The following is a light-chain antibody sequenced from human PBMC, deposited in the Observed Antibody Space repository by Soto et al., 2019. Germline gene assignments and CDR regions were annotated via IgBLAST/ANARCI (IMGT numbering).Light chain of an antibody. CDR1: KNINTW. V-gene: IGKV1-5*01. CDR2: DAS. CDR3: QQYEKWPPSIT. Sequence: IHFTASSSTLSASARDRVIITCRAFKNINTWVAWYQQKPGKAPKLLIYDASSLESGVPSRVSGSGSGTEFTLTISSLQSEDFAVYYCQQYEKWPPSITFGQGTRLEIK. J-gene: IGKJ5*01.